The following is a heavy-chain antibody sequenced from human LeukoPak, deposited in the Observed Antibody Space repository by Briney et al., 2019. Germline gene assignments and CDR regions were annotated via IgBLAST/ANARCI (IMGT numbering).Heavy chain of an antibody. Sequence: SETLSLTCAVYGGSFSGYYWSWIRQPPGKGLEWIGEINHSGSTNYNPSLKSRVTISVDTSKTQFSLKLSSVTAADTAVYYCARGKAAWTGSLGYWGQGTLVTVSS. CDR2: INHSGST. CDR1: GGSFSGYY. J-gene: IGHJ4*02. V-gene: IGHV4-34*01. CDR3: ARGKAAWTGSLGY. D-gene: IGHD1-26*01.